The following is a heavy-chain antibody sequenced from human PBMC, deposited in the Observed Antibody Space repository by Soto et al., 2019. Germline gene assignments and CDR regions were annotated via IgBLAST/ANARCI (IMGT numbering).Heavy chain of an antibody. CDR2: ISYDGSNK. Sequence: GGSLRLSCAASGFTFSSYGMHWVRQAPGKGLEWVAVISYDGSNKYYADSVKGRFTVSRDNSKNTLYLQMNSLRAEDTAVYYCAKGRRGGILDYRGQGTLVTVSS. CDR3: AKGRRGGILDY. J-gene: IGHJ4*02. D-gene: IGHD3-16*01. CDR1: GFTFSSYG. V-gene: IGHV3-30*18.